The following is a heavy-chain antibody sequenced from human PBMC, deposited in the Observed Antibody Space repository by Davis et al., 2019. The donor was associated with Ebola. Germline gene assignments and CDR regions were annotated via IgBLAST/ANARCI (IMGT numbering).Heavy chain of an antibody. CDR1: GFTFSSYA. V-gene: IGHV3-30-3*01. CDR3: SKEKWMVENSPFDY. J-gene: IGHJ4*02. Sequence: PGGSLRLSCAASGFTFSSYAMHWVRQAPGKGLEWVAVISYDGSNKYYADSVKGRFTISRDNAKNSLYLQMDSLRAEDTALYYCSKEKWMVENSPFDYWGQGTLVTVSS. CDR2: ISYDGSNK. D-gene: IGHD6-19*01.